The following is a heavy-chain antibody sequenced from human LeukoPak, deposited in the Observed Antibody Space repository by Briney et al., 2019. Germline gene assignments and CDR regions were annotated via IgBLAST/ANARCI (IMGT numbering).Heavy chain of an antibody. CDR3: ASSEGGSENY. V-gene: IGHV3-21*01. D-gene: IGHD1-26*01. CDR2: ISSTGSYI. J-gene: IGHJ4*02. Sequence: PGGSLRLSSEASGFIFNSYGMNWLRQAPGRGLEWVSSISSTGSYIFYADSVKGRFTISRDDAKNSVYLQMNTLRAEDTGIYYCASSEGGSENYWGQGILVAVSS. CDR1: GFIFNSYG.